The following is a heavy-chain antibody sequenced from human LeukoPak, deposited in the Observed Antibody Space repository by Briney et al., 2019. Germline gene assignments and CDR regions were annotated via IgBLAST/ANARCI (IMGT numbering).Heavy chain of an antibody. J-gene: IGHJ3*02. D-gene: IGHD2-2*03. CDR3: ARDGYCSSTSCLDI. CDR1: GFTFSSYS. Sequence: GGSLRLSCAASGFTFSSYSMNWVRQAPGKGLEWVSYIDIRSTTIYYADSAKGRLTISRDNAKNSLYLQMNSLRAEDTAVYYCARDGYCSSTSCLDIWGQGTMVTVSS. V-gene: IGHV3-48*01. CDR2: IDIRSTTI.